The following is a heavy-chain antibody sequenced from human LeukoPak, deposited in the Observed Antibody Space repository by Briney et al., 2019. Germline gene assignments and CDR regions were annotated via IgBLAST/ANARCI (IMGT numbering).Heavy chain of an antibody. CDR1: GFPFSSVG. D-gene: IGHD3-22*01. V-gene: IGHV3-21*01. Sequence: GGSLRLSCVASGFPFSSVGMNWVRRAPGKGLEWVSYISSDPSHTYYADSVRGRFTISRDNAKHSLYLQMDNLRTEDTAMYYCARDPDYYDSRVVDFWGQGTRVTVSS. J-gene: IGHJ4*02. CDR3: ARDPDYYDSRVVDF. CDR2: ISSDPSHT.